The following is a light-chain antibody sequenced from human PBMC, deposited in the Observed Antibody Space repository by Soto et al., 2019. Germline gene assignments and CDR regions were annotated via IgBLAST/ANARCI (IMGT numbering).Light chain of an antibody. J-gene: IGKJ1*01. Sequence: EIVMTQSPATLSVSPGERATLSCRASQSVSSNLAWYQQKPGQAPRLLIYGASTRATGIPARFSGSGSGTEFTLTISSLQSADFAVYFCQQYNNWPREFGQGTEVEIK. CDR2: GAS. CDR3: QQYNNWPRE. V-gene: IGKV3-15*01. CDR1: QSVSSN.